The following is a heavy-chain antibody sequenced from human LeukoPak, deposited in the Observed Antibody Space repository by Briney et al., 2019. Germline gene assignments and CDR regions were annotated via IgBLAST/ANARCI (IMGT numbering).Heavy chain of an antibody. V-gene: IGHV3-15*01. J-gene: IGHJ4*02. CDR3: TTAGITSTGCYDCYYFDY. D-gene: IGHD2-2*01. CDR1: GFTFINAW. Sequence: GGSLRLSCAASGFTFINAWMSWVRQAPGKGLEWVGRIKSKTDGGTTDSAAPVKGRFTISRDDSKNTVYLQMNSLKTEDTAVYYCTTAGITSTGCYDCYYFDYWGQGTLVTVSS. CDR2: IKSKTDGGTT.